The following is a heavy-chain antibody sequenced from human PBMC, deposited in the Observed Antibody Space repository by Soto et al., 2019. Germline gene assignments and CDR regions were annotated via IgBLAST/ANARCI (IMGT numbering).Heavy chain of an antibody. CDR2: ITPIFGTA. V-gene: IGHV1-69*06. CDR3: ARVTSMVRGFGKFPYGMDV. CDR1: GGTFSSYA. Sequence: SVKVSCKASGGTFSSYAISWVRQAPGQGLEWMGGITPIFGTANYAQKFQGRVTITADKSTSTAYMELSSLRSEDTAVYYCARVTSMVRGFGKFPYGMDVWGQGTTVTVSS. D-gene: IGHD3-10*01. J-gene: IGHJ6*02.